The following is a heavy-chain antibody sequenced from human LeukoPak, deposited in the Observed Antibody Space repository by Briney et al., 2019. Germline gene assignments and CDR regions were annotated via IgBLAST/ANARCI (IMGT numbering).Heavy chain of an antibody. CDR1: GFTFSSYG. Sequence: GGSLRLSCAASGFTFSSYGMHWVRQAPGKGLEWVAFIRYDGSNKYYADSVKGRFTISRDNSKNTLYLQMNSLRAEDTAVYYCAKIYYYDSSGPVDYWGQGTLVTVSS. J-gene: IGHJ4*02. V-gene: IGHV3-30*02. D-gene: IGHD3-22*01. CDR2: IRYDGSNK. CDR3: AKIYYYDSSGPVDY.